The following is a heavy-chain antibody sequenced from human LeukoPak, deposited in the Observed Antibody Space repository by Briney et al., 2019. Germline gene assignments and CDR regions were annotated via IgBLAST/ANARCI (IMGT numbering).Heavy chain of an antibody. CDR3: ASSFNYYDSSGYYYCAFDI. V-gene: IGHV4-39*01. CDR1: GGSISSYY. D-gene: IGHD3-22*01. Sequence: KASETLSLTCTVSGGSISSYYWGWIRQPPGKGLEWIGSIYYSGSTYYNPSLKSRVTISVDTSKNQFSLKLSSVTAADTAVYYCASSFNYYDSSGYYYCAFDIWGQGTMVTVSS. J-gene: IGHJ3*02. CDR2: IYYSGST.